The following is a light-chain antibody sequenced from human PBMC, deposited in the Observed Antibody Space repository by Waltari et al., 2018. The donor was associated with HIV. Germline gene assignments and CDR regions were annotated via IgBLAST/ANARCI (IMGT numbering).Light chain of an antibody. CDR1: QNIGNK. CDR3: QQYNGSWT. J-gene: IGKJ1*01. Sequence: EIVMTQSPVTLSVSPGKRATLSGRASQNIGNKIGWYQRRPGQSPRLVIFATSVRATGIPTRFSGSGSGTDFALTITTLQPEDYGMYYCQQYNGSWTFGRGTRVE. CDR2: ATS. V-gene: IGKV3D-15*03.